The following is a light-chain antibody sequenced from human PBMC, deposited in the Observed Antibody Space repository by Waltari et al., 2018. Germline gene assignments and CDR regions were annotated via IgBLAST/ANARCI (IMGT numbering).Light chain of an antibody. V-gene: IGLV1-44*01. J-gene: IGLJ3*02. CDR2: TNV. CDR1: SSNIRTNS. CDR3: AAWDDSLNIWV. Sequence: QSVLTQPPSASGTPGQRVTLSCSGGSSNIRTNSVNWYQQLPGTAPKLLIFTNVPRPSGVPDRFSGSKSGTSASLAISGLQSEDEADYYCAAWDDSLNIWVFGGGTKLTVL.